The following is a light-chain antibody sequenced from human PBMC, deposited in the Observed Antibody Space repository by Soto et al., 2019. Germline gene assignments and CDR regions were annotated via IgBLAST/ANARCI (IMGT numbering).Light chain of an antibody. CDR3: KEFEYVPLT. CDR2: GS. V-gene: IGKV4-1*01. J-gene: IGKJ4*01. CDR1: QSVLSSFNKES. Sequence: DIVMTQSPDSLAVSLGERATITCKSSQSVLSSFNKESLAWYQHKPGQPPKLLIYGSTRESGVPDRFSGSRSGTDFALTISTLQAEDVAVYYCKEFEYVPLTFGGGTKVEIK.